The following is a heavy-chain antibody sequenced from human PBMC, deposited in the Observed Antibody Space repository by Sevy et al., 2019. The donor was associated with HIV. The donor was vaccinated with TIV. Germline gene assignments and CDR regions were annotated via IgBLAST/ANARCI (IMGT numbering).Heavy chain of an antibody. CDR3: ARGGASHYRRHFDY. CDR1: RGSISSYY. J-gene: IGHJ4*02. V-gene: IGHV4-59*01. D-gene: IGHD4-4*01. CDR2: IDYGGST. Sequence: SETLSLTCTVSRGSISSYYWSWIRQPPGKGLEWIGYIDYGGSTNYNPSLKSRVTMSVDTSKNQFSLKLSSVIAADTAVYYCARGGASHYRRHFDYWGQGTLVTVSS.